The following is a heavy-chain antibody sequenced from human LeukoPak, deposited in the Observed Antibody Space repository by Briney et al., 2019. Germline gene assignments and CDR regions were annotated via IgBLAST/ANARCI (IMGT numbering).Heavy chain of an antibody. V-gene: IGHV4-59*01. D-gene: IGHD6-13*01. CDR1: GGSISSYY. J-gene: IGHJ6*03. CDR3: ARGYSSSWYKSYYYYMDV. CDR2: IYYSGST. Sequence: SETLSLTCTVSGGSISSYYWSWLRQPPGKGLEWLGYIYYSGSTNYNPSLKSRVTISVDTSKNQFSLKLSSVTAADTAVYYCARGYSSSWYKSYYYYMDVWGKGTTVTVSS.